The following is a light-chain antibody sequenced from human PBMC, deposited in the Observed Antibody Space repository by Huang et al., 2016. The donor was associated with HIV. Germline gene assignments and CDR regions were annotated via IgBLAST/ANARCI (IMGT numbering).Light chain of an antibody. CDR3: QQYYTTPLLT. CDR1: QSVLYSSNNKNY. J-gene: IGKJ3*01. V-gene: IGKV4-1*01. CDR2: WAS. Sequence: DIVMTKSPDSLAVSLGERATINCKSSQSVLYSSNNKNYLAWYQHKPGQPPKLLIYWASTRESGVPDRFSGSGSGTDFTLTISSLQAEDVAVYYCQQYYTTPLLTFGPGTKVDIK.